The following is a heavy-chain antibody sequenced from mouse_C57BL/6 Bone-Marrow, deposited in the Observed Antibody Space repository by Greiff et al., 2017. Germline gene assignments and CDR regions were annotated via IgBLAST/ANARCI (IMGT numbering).Heavy chain of an antibody. CDR2: IYPGSGST. J-gene: IGHJ2*01. CDR3: ARGRESPDYFAY. CDR1: GYTFTSYW. V-gene: IGHV1-55*01. Sequence: VQLQQPGAELVKPGASVKMSCKASGYTFTSYWITWVKQRPGQGLEWIGDIYPGSGSTNYNEKFKSKATLTVDTSSSTAYMQLSSLTSEDSAVYYCARGRESPDYFAYWGQGTTLTVSS.